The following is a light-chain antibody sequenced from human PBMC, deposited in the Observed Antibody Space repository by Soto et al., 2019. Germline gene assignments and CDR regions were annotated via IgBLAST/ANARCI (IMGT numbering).Light chain of an antibody. J-gene: IGKJ4*01. Sequence: EIVMTQSPATLSVSPGEGATLSCRASQSVSSKLAWYQQKPGQAPRLLIYGASSRATGIPDRFSGSGSGTDFTLTISRLEPEDFAVYYCQQYGSSLVTFGGGTKVDIK. CDR1: QSVSSK. CDR3: QQYGSSLVT. CDR2: GAS. V-gene: IGKV3-20*01.